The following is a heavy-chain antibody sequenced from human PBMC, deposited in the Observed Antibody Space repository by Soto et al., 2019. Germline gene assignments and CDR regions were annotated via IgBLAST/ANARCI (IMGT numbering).Heavy chain of an antibody. J-gene: IGHJ5*02. CDR2: ISGSGGST. Sequence: PGGSLRLSCAASGFTFSSYAMSWVRQAPGKGLEWVSAISGSGGSTYYADSVKGRFTISRDNSKNTLYLQMNSLRAEDTAVYYCAKSPPIYGGYVRGWFDPWGQGTLVTSPQ. D-gene: IGHD5-12*01. V-gene: IGHV3-23*01. CDR3: AKSPPIYGGYVRGWFDP. CDR1: GFTFSSYA.